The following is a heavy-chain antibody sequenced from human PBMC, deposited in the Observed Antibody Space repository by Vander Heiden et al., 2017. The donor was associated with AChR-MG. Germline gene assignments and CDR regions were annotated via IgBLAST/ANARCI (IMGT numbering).Heavy chain of an antibody. Sequence: EVQLLESGGGSVQPGVSLRLSCAAAGSTFSSYAMSWVRQAPGKGLEWVSAISGSGGSTYYADSVKGRFTISRDNSKNTLYLQMNSLRAEDTAVYYCAKVGRGYYYYGMDVWGQGTTVTVSS. V-gene: IGHV3-23*01. CDR1: GSTFSSYA. CDR2: ISGSGGST. J-gene: IGHJ6*02. CDR3: AKVGRGYYYYGMDV. D-gene: IGHD3-10*01.